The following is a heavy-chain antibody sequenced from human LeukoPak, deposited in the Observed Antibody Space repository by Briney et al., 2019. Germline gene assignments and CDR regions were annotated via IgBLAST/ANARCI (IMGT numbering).Heavy chain of an antibody. CDR2: IYYSGST. CDR1: GGSISSYY. J-gene: IGHJ4*02. D-gene: IGHD5/OR15-5a*01. Sequence: SETLSLTCTVSGGSISSYYWSWIRQPPGKGLEWIGYIYYSGSTNYNPSLKSRVTISVDTSKNQFSLKLSSVTAADTAVYYCACLPGGESSYWGQGTLVTVSS. CDR3: ACLPGGESSY. V-gene: IGHV4-59*08.